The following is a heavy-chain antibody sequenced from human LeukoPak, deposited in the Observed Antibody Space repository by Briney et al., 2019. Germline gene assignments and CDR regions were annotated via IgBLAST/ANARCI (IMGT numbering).Heavy chain of an antibody. V-gene: IGHV3-33*08. CDR3: ARDAYCSTTTCDDRERRDY. D-gene: IGHD2-2*01. J-gene: IGHJ4*02. CDR1: GFTFSSYE. Sequence: GGSLRLSCAASGFTFSSYEMNWVRQAPGKGLEWVAVIYFDGTNKFYADSVQGRFIISRDNSRNTLYLQMNSLRAEDTAVYYCARDAYCSTTTCDDRERRDYWGQGTLVTVSS. CDR2: IYFDGTNK.